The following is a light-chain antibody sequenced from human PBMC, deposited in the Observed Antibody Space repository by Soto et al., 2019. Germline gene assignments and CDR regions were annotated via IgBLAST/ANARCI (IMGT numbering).Light chain of an antibody. J-gene: IGLJ1*01. Sequence: QSALTQPASVSGSPGQSVTISCTGTNSDVGSFRYVSWYQQHPGKAPKLLIFEVSYRPSGVSTRFSGSKSGNTASLTISGLRTDDESDYHCSSFTSTNTQIFGTGPKVTVL. V-gene: IGLV2-14*01. CDR2: EVS. CDR1: NSDVGSFRY. CDR3: SSFTSTNTQI.